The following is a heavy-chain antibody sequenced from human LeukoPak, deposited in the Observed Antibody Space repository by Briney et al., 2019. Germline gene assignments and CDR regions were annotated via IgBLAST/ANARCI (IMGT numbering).Heavy chain of an antibody. D-gene: IGHD3-3*01. Sequence: PGGSLRLSCAASGSTFSSYGMHWVRQAPGKGLEWVASILNDGTNKNHVDSVKGRFTISRDNSKNTLFLQMDSLRPEDTAIYYCAKSWSAYYSYYMEVWGKGTTVTVSS. J-gene: IGHJ6*03. CDR2: ILNDGTNK. CDR1: GSTFSSYG. V-gene: IGHV3-30*02. CDR3: AKSWSAYYSYYMEV.